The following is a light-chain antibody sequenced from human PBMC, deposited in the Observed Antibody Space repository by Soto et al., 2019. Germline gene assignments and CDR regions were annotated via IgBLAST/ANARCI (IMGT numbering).Light chain of an antibody. CDR2: GAS. CDR3: QQYGSLSWT. V-gene: IGKV3-20*01. J-gene: IGKJ1*01. Sequence: EIVLTQSPGTLSLSLGERATLSCRASQSVSSNYLAWYQQKPGQAPRLLIYGASSRATGIPDRFSGSGSGTDFTLTISRLEPEDFAVYYCQQYGSLSWTFGQGPKVEIK. CDR1: QSVSSNY.